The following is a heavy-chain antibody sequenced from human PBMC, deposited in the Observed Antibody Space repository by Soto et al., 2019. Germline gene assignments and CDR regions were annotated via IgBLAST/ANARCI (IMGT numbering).Heavy chain of an antibody. J-gene: IGHJ5*02. Sequence: SETLSLTCTVSGGSMSSGDYYWSWIRQPPGKGLEWIGYIYYSGSTYYNPSLKSRVTISVDTSKNQFSLKLSSVTAADTAVYYCARERPDGSRLDPWGQGTLVTVSS. D-gene: IGHD6-13*01. CDR1: GGSMSSGDYY. V-gene: IGHV4-30-4*01. CDR3: ARERPDGSRLDP. CDR2: IYYSGST.